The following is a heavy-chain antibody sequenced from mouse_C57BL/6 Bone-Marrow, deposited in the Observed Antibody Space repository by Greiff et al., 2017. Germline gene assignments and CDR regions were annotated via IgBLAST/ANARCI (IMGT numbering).Heavy chain of an antibody. CDR1: GYTFTSYW. CDR3: ARGSSGLFAY. V-gene: IGHV1-64*01. CDR2: IHPNSGST. D-gene: IGHD1-1*01. Sequence: QVQLQQPGAELVKPRASVKLSCKASGYTFTSYWMHGVKQRPGQGLEWIGMIHPNSGSTNYNEKFKSKATLTVDKSSSTAYMQLSSLTSEDSAVYYCARGSSGLFAYWGQGTLVTVSA. J-gene: IGHJ3*01.